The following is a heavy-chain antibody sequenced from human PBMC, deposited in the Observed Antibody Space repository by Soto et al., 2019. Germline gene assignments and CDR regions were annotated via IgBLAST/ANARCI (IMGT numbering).Heavy chain of an antibody. Sequence: SETLSLTCTVSGGSISGSNYYWDWIRQPPGKGLEWIGNIYYRGTTYYNPSLKSRVTISVDPSNNHFTLKLNSVTAADTAVYYCAGQSYYNTSGSSGPWGRGTLVTAPQ. V-gene: IGHV4-39*01. D-gene: IGHD3-10*01. CDR1: GGSISGSNYY. CDR2: IYYRGTT. J-gene: IGHJ5*02. CDR3: AGQSYYNTSGSSGP.